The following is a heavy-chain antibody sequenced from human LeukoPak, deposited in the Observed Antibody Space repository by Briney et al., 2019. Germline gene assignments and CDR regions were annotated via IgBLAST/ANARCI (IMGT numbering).Heavy chain of an antibody. CDR3: SRGRAHYCSGGSCPKTKFDY. V-gene: IGHV1-2*02. CDR1: GYTFTGYY. D-gene: IGHD2-15*01. CDR2: INPNSGGT. J-gene: IGHJ4*02. Sequence: ASVKVSCKASGYTFTGYYMHWVRQAPGQGLEWMGWINPNSGGTNYAQKFQGRVTMTRDTSISTAYMELSRLRSDDTAGYYCSRGRAHYCSGGSCPKTKFDYWGQGTLVTVSS.